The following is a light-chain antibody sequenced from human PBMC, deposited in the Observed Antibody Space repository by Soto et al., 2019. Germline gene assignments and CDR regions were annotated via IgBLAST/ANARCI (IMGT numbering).Light chain of an antibody. V-gene: IGKV1-27*01. CDR1: QDITNY. CDR2: VAS. Sequence: DIQMTQSPSSLSASVGDRVTITCRASQDITNYLAWYQQRPGKVPKLLIYVASTLQSGVPSRFSGSGSGTDFTLTIRSLQPEDVATYYCQEYYSAPLTFGGGTEVEI. CDR3: QEYYSAPLT. J-gene: IGKJ4*01.